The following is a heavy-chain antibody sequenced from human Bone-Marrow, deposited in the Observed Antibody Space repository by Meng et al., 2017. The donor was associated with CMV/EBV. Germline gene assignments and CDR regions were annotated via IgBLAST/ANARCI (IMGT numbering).Heavy chain of an antibody. V-gene: IGHV3-9*01. CDR1: GFTFDDYA. J-gene: IGHJ2*01. CDR2: ISWNSGSI. CDR3: AKGGGGYCSGVSCFPYWYFDL. Sequence: SLKIHCAASGFTFDDYAMHWVRQAPGKGLEWVSGISWNSGSIGYADSVKSRFTISRDNAKNSLYLQMNSLRAEDTALYYCAKGGGGYCSGVSCFPYWYFDLWGRGTLVTVSS. D-gene: IGHD2-15*01.